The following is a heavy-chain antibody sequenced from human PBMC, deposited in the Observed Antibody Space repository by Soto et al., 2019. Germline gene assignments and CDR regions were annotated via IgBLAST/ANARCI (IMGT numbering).Heavy chain of an antibody. V-gene: IGHV5-51*01. Sequence: GESLKISCNGSGYIFTSYWIGWVRQMPGKGLEWMGIIYPGDSDTRYSPSFQGQVTISADKSISTAYLQWSSLKASDTAMYYCARHFLEMASDYWGQGTLVTVPQ. CDR3: ARHFLEMASDY. CDR1: GYIFTSYW. J-gene: IGHJ4*02. CDR2: IYPGDSDT.